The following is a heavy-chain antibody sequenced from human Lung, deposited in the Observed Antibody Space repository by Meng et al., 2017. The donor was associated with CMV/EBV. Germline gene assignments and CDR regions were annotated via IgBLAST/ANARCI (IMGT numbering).Heavy chain of an antibody. CDR3: ARDLYSRSYFGTGYYYGMNV. CDR1: GFTFSDYS. J-gene: IGHJ6*02. D-gene: IGHD1-26*01. Sequence: GGSLRLXCAASGFTFSDYSMNWVRQAPGKGLEWVSSISSSSTYIHYADSVKGRFTISRDNAKNSVYLQMNSLRAEDTAVYYCARDLYSRSYFGTGYYYGMNVWGQGXTVTVSS. CDR2: ISSSSTYI. V-gene: IGHV3-21*01.